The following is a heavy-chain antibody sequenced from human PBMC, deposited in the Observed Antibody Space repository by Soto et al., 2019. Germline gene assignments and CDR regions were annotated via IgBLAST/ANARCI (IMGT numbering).Heavy chain of an antibody. J-gene: IGHJ4*02. D-gene: IGHD3-16*01. CDR3: ARADLDDSVRX. CDR2: ISYSGSS. CDR1: GGSMSSHY. Sequence: SETLSLTCTVSGGSMSSHYWTWLRQPPGKGLEWIGYISYSGSSYYNPSLKSRVTISADTSRNQFSLRLTSVIAADTAVYFCARADLDDSVRXWGQGTLVTVSX. V-gene: IGHV4-59*11.